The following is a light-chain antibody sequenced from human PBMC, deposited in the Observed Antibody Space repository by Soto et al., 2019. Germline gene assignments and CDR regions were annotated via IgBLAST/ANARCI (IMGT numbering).Light chain of an antibody. CDR2: DAS. Sequence: EIVLTQSPATLSLSPGERATLSCWASQSVSSSYLAWYQQKPGLAPRLLIYDASYRATGIPDRFSGSGSGTDFTLTISRLEPEDFAVYYCQQYVSSPTFGQGTRLEIK. CDR3: QQYVSSPT. V-gene: IGKV3D-20*01. J-gene: IGKJ5*01. CDR1: QSVSSSY.